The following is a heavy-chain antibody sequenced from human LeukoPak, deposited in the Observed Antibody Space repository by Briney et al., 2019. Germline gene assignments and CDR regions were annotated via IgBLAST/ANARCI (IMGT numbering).Heavy chain of an antibody. V-gene: IGHV4-34*01. CDR3: ARARWLDY. CDR2: INHSGST. J-gene: IGHJ4*02. D-gene: IGHD3-22*01. Sequence: PSETLSLTCAVYGGSFSGYYWSWIRQPPGKGLEWIGEINHSGSTNYIPSLKSRVTISVDTSKNQFSLKLSSVTAADTAVYYCARARWLDYWGQGTLVTVSS. CDR1: GGSFSGYY.